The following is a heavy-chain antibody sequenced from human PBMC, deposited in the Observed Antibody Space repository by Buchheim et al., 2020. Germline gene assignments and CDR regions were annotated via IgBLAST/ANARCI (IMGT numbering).Heavy chain of an antibody. CDR2: ISYDGSNK. J-gene: IGHJ5*02. CDR3: ARDLPRTGP. D-gene: IGHD1/OR15-1a*01. Sequence: QVQLVESGGGVVQPGRSLRLSCAASGFTFSSYGMHWVRQAPGKGLEWVAVISYDGSNKYYADSVKGRFTISRDNSKNTLYLQMNSLRAEDTAVYYCARDLPRTGPCGQGTL. V-gene: IGHV3-30*03. CDR1: GFTFSSYG.